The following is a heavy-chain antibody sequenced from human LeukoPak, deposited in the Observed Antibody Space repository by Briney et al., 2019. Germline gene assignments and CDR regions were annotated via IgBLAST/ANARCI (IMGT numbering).Heavy chain of an antibody. CDR1: GFTVSSNY. D-gene: IGHD4-23*01. J-gene: IGHJ3*02. Sequence: GGSLRLSCAASGFTVSSNYMSWVRQAPGKGLEWVSYIGSSGSTVYYADSVKGRFTISRDNAKNSLYMQMESLRDEDTAIYYCARDTLEYSNSPDALDIWGQGTMVTVSS. V-gene: IGHV3-11*04. CDR3: ARDTLEYSNSPDALDI. CDR2: IGSSGSTV.